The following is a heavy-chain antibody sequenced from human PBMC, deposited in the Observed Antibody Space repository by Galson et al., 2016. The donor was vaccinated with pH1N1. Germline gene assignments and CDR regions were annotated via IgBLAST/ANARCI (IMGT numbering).Heavy chain of an antibody. D-gene: IGHD3-22*01. J-gene: IGHJ2*01. CDR3: AREDYCDTDLSDWYFDP. V-gene: IGHV1-69*13. CDR2: IIPIFGTA. CDR1: GGTFSSYG. Sequence: SVKVSCKASGGTFSSYGINWVRQAPGQGLEWMGKIIPIFGTANYAQKFQGRVTITADESTTTAYMELSSLISEDTAVYYCAREDYCDTDLSDWYFDPWGRGTLVTVSS.